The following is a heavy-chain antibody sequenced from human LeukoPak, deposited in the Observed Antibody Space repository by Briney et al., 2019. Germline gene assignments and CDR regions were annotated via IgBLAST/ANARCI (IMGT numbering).Heavy chain of an antibody. D-gene: IGHD3-22*01. CDR3: ARYYDRSGYWSTPHFDY. CDR1: GDSVSGISFY. J-gene: IGHJ4*02. V-gene: IGHV4-61*01. CDR2: LQYSGST. Sequence: SRTLSLTCTVSGDSVSGISFYWSWIRQPPGKGLQYIGYLQYSGSTNYNPSLKSRVTISVDTSKNQFSLKLSSVTAADTAVYYCARYYDRSGYWSTPHFDYWGQGTLVTVSS.